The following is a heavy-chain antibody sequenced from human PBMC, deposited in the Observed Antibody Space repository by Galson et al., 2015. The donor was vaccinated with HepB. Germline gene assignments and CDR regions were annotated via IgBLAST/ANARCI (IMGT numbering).Heavy chain of an antibody. CDR2: ISYDESQK. CDR3: AREERRGANYYLDS. CDR1: GFMFDTYA. J-gene: IGHJ4*02. Sequence: SLRLSCAASGFMFDTYAMHWVRQAPGKGLEWVAIISYDESQKYYADSVKGRFTISRDNPKNTLFLQMKNLRADDTAVYYCAREERRGANYYLDSWGQGTLVTVSS. D-gene: IGHD4/OR15-4a*01. V-gene: IGHV3-30*14.